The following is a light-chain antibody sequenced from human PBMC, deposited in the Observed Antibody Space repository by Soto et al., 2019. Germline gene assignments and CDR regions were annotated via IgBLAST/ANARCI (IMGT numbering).Light chain of an antibody. V-gene: IGLV2-8*01. CDR2: EVT. J-gene: IGLJ2*01. CDR3: SSYAGSNTVV. CDR1: SSDVGGYDC. Sequence: QSALTQPPSASGSPGQSGTISFTGTSSDVGGYDCVSWYQQYPGKAPKLLTYEVTKRPSGVPDRFSGSKSGNTASLTVSGLHAEDEADYYCSSYAGSNTVVFGGGTKLTVL.